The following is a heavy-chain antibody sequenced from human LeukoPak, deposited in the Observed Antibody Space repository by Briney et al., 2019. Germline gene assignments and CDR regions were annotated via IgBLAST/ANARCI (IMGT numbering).Heavy chain of an antibody. CDR2: IRSDGST. D-gene: IGHD3-10*01. CDR1: GFTFSSYW. V-gene: IGHV3-74*01. Sequence: PGGSLRLSCAASGFTFSSYWMHWVRQAPGKGLVWVSRIRSDGSTTYADSVKGRFTISRDNAKNTLYLQMNSLRAEDTAVYYCARAGVYGSGSCAFDMWGQGTMVTVSS. J-gene: IGHJ3*02. CDR3: ARAGVYGSGSCAFDM.